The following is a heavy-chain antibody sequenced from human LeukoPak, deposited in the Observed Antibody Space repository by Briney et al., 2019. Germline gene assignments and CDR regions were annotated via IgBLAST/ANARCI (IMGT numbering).Heavy chain of an antibody. D-gene: IGHD3-22*01. CDR3: ASLDYFDSSDYGDY. CDR2: ISGSGGST. CDR1: GFTFNNYA. V-gene: IGHV3-23*01. J-gene: IGHJ4*02. Sequence: GGSLRLSCAASGFTFNNYAMSWVRQAPGKGLEWVSAISGSGGSTYCADSVKGRFTISRDNYKNTLTLQMNSLRAEDTALYYCASLDYFDSSDYGDYWGQGTLVTVSS.